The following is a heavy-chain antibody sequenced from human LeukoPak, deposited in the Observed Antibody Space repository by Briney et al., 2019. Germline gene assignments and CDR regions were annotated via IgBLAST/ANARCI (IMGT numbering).Heavy chain of an antibody. Sequence: GGSLRLSCAASGLTFTDFWMNWVRLAPGRGLEWLANIKPDGSERYYVDSVKGRFAISRDNAKNEVYLEMNSVRAEDTGVYYCSGRDSSRSPRAYWGQGTLVSVPS. D-gene: IGHD2-2*01. CDR2: IKPDGSER. CDR1: GLTFTDFW. J-gene: IGHJ4*02. CDR3: SGRDSSRSPRAY. V-gene: IGHV3-7*03.